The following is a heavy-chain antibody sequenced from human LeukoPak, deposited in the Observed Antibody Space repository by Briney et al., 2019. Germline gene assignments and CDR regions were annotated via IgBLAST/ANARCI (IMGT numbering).Heavy chain of an antibody. CDR1: GFTVSSNY. V-gene: IGHV3-53*01. J-gene: IGHJ4*02. CDR2: IYSGGST. CDR3: ARDGRDGYNDY. D-gene: IGHD5-24*01. Sequence: GGSLRLSCAASGFTVSSNYMSWVRQAPGKGLERVSVIYSGGSTYYADSVKGRFTISRDNSKNTLYLQMNSLRAEDTAVYYCARDGRDGYNDYWGQGTLVTVSS.